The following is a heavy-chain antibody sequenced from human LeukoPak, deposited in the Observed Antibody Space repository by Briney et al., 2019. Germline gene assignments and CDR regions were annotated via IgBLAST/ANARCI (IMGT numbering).Heavy chain of an antibody. V-gene: IGHV3-48*03. CDR1: GFTFSSYE. CDR3: ARGLLEWLFTGLYYYYGMDV. CDR2: ISSSGSTI. J-gene: IGHJ6*02. D-gene: IGHD3-3*01. Sequence: GGSLRLSCAASGFTFSSYEMNWVRQAPGKGLEWVSYISSSGSTIYYADSVKGRFTISRDNAKNSLYLQMNSLRAEDTAVYYCARGLLEWLFTGLYYYYGMDVWGQRTTVTVSS.